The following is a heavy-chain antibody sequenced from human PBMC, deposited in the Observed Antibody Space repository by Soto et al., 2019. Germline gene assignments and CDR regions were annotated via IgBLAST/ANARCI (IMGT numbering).Heavy chain of an antibody. CDR1: GYTFIAYY. J-gene: IGHJ3*01. Sequence: ASVKVSCKASGYTFIAYYIHWVRQAPGQGLEWMGWINPNSGDTQYAQKFQGRLTMTRDTSIATTYMAFTRLRSDDTAVYYCATEKARSSRSAGRDAFDVWGQGTMVTVSS. V-gene: IGHV1-2*02. CDR3: ATEKARSSRSAGRDAFDV. CDR2: INPNSGDT. D-gene: IGHD2-2*01.